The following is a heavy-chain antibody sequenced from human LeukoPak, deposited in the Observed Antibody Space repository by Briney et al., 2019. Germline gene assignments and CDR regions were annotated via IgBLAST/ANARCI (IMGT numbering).Heavy chain of an antibody. V-gene: IGHV5-51*01. Sequence: GGSLKISCKGSGYSFTSYWIGWVRQMPGRGLEWMGVIYPGDSDTRYSPSFQGQVTISADKSISTAYLQWSSLKASDTAMYYCARHYCSSTSCRNYMDVWGKGTTVTVSS. CDR3: ARHYCSSTSCRNYMDV. CDR1: GYSFTSYW. D-gene: IGHD2-2*01. CDR2: IYPGDSDT. J-gene: IGHJ6*03.